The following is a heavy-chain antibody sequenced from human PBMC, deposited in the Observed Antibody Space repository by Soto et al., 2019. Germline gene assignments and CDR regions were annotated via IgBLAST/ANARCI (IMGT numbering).Heavy chain of an antibody. V-gene: IGHV3-33*01. J-gene: IGHJ4*02. Sequence: PGGSLRLSCAASGFTFSSYGMHWVRQAPGKGLEWVAVIWYDGSNKYYADSVKGRFTISRDNSKNTLYLQMNSLRAEDTAVYYCARAVPRGTRLDYWGQGTLVTVSS. CDR3: ARAVPRGTRLDY. CDR1: GFTFSSYG. D-gene: IGHD6-6*01. CDR2: IWYDGSNK.